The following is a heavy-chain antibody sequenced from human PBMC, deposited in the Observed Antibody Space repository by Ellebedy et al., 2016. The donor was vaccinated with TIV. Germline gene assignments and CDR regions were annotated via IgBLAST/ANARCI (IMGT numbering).Heavy chain of an antibody. CDR1: GDSVSSNSAA. Sequence: MPSDTLSLTCAIPGDSVSSNSAAWNWIRQSPSRGLEWLGRTYYRSKWYSDSAVSVKSRITINPDTSRNQFSLQLNSVTPEDTAVYYCARAGGSHQNWFDPWGQGTLVTVSS. J-gene: IGHJ5*02. CDR3: ARAGGSHQNWFDP. CDR2: TYYRSKWYS. D-gene: IGHD2-8*02. V-gene: IGHV6-1*01.